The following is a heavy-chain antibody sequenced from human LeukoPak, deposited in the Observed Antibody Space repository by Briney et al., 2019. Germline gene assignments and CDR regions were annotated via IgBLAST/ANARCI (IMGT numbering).Heavy chain of an antibody. V-gene: IGHV3-48*04. Sequence: GGSLRLSCAASGFTFSSYSMNWVRQAPGKGLEWVSYISSSSSTIYYADSVKGRFTISRDNAKNSLYLQMNSLRAEDTAVYYCARGGNYYDSSASPYYFDYWGQGTLVTVSS. CDR1: GFTFSSYS. CDR2: ISSSSSTI. CDR3: ARGGNYYDSSASPYYFDY. D-gene: IGHD3-22*01. J-gene: IGHJ4*02.